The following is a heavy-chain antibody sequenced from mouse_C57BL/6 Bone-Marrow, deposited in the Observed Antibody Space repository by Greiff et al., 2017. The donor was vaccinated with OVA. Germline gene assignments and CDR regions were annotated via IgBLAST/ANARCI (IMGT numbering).Heavy chain of an antibody. V-gene: IGHV1-64*01. Sequence: QVQLQQPGAELVKPGASVKLSCKASGYTFTSYWMHWVQQSPGQGLEWIGMIHPNSGSTNYNETFKSKATLTVDKSSSTAYMHLSSLTSEVSAVYCCASPSSSTPFAYWGQGTLVTVSA. CDR3: ASPSSSTPFAY. J-gene: IGHJ3*01. D-gene: IGHD1-1*01. CDR2: IHPNSGST. CDR1: GYTFTSYW.